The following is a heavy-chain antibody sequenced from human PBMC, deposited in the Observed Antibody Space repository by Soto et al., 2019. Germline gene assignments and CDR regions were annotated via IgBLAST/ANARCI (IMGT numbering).Heavy chain of an antibody. D-gene: IGHD4-17*01. J-gene: IGHJ4*02. Sequence: GESLKISCAASGFTFSSYGMHWVRQAPGKGLEWVAVISYDGSNKYYADSVKGRFTISRDNSKNTLYLQMNSLRAEDTAVYYCAKATTVIVYWGQGTLVTVSS. CDR2: ISYDGSNK. CDR1: GFTFSSYG. CDR3: AKATTVIVY. V-gene: IGHV3-30*18.